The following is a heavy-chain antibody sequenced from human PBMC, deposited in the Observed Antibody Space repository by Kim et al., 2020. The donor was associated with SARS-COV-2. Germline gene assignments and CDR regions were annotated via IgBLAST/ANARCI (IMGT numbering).Heavy chain of an antibody. CDR2: IYYSGST. CDR1: GGSVSSGSYY. CDR3: ARDLGYYGSVNYYYYGMDV. V-gene: IGHV4-61*01. J-gene: IGHJ6*02. Sequence: SETLSLTCTVSGGSVSSGSYYWSWIRQPPGKGLEWIGYIYYSGSTNYNPSLKSRVTISVDTSKNQFSLKLSSVTAADTAVYYCARDLGYYGSVNYYYYGMDVWGQGTTVTVSS. D-gene: IGHD3-10*01.